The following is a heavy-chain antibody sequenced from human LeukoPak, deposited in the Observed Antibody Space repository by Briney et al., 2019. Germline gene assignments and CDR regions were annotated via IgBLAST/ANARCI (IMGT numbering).Heavy chain of an antibody. CDR3: ARDSDYSYGYRY. CDR2: ISYDGSNK. D-gene: IGHD5-18*01. Sequence: PGGSLRLSCAASGFTFSSYAMHWVRQAPGKGLEWVAVISYDGSNKYYADSVKGRFTISRDNSKNTLYLQMNSLRAEDTAVYYCARDSDYSYGYRYWGQGTLVTVSS. V-gene: IGHV3-30-3*01. CDR1: GFTFSSYA. J-gene: IGHJ4*02.